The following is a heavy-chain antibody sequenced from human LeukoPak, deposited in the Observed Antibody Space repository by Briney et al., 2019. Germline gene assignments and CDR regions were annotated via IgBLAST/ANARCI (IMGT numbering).Heavy chain of an antibody. CDR2: IRYDGSNK. Sequence: GGSLRLSCAASGFTFSRYGIHWVRQAPGKGLEWVAFIRYDGSNKYYADSVKGRFTISRDNSKNTLYLQMNSLRAEDTPVYYCAKGRGLASSGWYDFDYWGQGTLVTVSS. V-gene: IGHV3-30*02. J-gene: IGHJ4*02. CDR1: GFTFSRYG. D-gene: IGHD6-19*01. CDR3: AKGRGLASSGWYDFDY.